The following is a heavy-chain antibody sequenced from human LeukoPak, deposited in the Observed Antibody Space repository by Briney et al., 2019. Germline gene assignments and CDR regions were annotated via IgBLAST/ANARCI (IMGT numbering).Heavy chain of an antibody. D-gene: IGHD4-23*01. CDR2: MNPNSGNT. V-gene: IGHV1-8*01. Sequence: ASVKVSCKASGYTFTSYDINWVRQATGQGREWMGWMNPNSGNTGYAQKLQGRGNMTRNNSISTAYMELSSLRSEDTAVYYCARGHRRRTVVTPNGYWGQGTLVTVSS. CDR1: GYTFTSYD. J-gene: IGHJ4*02. CDR3: ARGHRRRTVVTPNGY.